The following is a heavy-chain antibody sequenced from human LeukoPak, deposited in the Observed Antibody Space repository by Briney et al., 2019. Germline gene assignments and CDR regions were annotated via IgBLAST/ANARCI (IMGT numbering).Heavy chain of an antibody. CDR3: ARRKGDYDFGPVDY. CDR2: LYYRGTT. Sequence: PSETLSLTCTVSGGSISSYFWGWFRQSPGKGLQWIGNLYYRGTTYYNPSLTSRVTISGDTSKNQFSLTLTSVTAADTAVYYCARRKGDYDFGPVDYWGQGTLVIVSS. CDR1: GGSISSYF. V-gene: IGHV4-39*01. D-gene: IGHD3-3*01. J-gene: IGHJ4*02.